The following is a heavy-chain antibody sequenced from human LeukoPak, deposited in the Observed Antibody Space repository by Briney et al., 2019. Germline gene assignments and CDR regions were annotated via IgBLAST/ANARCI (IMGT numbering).Heavy chain of an antibody. CDR3: ARAFLIRGVIGYPPGWFDP. Sequence: PSETLSLTCSVSGGSISSSDYYWAWIRQPPGKGLEWIGSMFYSGSRYYSPSLKGRISISVDTSTNQFSLQLRSVTAADTAIYYCARAFLIRGVIGYPPGWFDPWGQGTLVTVSS. CDR2: MFYSGSR. J-gene: IGHJ5*02. V-gene: IGHV4-39*07. CDR1: GGSISSSDYY. D-gene: IGHD3-10*01.